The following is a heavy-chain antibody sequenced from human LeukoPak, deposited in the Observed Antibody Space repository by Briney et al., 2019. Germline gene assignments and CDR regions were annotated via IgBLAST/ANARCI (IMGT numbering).Heavy chain of an antibody. V-gene: IGHV1-46*01. CDR1: GYTFTSYY. D-gene: IGHD2-15*01. CDR2: INPSGGST. CDR3: ARDNGYCSGGSCPQVYGMDV. J-gene: IGHJ6*02. Sequence: VASVKVSCTASGYTFTSYYMHWVRQAPGQGLEWMGIINPSGGSTSYAQKFQGRVTMTRDTSTSTVYMELSSLRSEDTAVYYCARDNGYCSGGSCPQVYGMDVWGQGTTVTVSS.